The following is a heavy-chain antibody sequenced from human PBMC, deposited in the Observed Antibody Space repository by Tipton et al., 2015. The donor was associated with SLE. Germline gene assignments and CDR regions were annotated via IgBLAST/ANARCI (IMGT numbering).Heavy chain of an antibody. Sequence: SLRLSCAASGFTFSSYDMMWVRQAPGKGLEWIAYITSGTTIYYADSVKGRFTISRDNARNSLYLQMNSLRAEDTAVYYCARGKNYFDYWGQGALVTVSS. V-gene: IGHV3-48*03. CDR1: GFTFSSYD. J-gene: IGHJ4*02. CDR3: ARGKNYFDY. CDR2: ITSGTTI.